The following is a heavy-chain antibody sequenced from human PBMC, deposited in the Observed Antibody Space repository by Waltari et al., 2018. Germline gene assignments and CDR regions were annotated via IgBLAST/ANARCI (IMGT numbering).Heavy chain of an antibody. V-gene: IGHV4-4*07. Sequence: QVQLQESGPGLVKPSETLSLTCTVSGGSISSYYWSWIRQPAGKGLEWIGRIYSRGSTNSNPSLKSRVTMSVDTSKNQFSLKLSSVTAADTAVYYCARAPPYDFWSGPYGMDVWGQGTTVTVSS. CDR2: IYSRGST. J-gene: IGHJ6*02. CDR3: ARAPPYDFWSGPYGMDV. D-gene: IGHD3-3*01. CDR1: GGSISSYY.